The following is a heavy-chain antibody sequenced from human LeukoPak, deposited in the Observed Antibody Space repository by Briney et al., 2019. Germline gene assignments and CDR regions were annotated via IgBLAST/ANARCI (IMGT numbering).Heavy chain of an antibody. Sequence: GGSLRFSCAASGFFFSDFDMSWVRQAPGKGLEWVSSISSSSAYIYYADSVKGRFTISRDNAKNSLYLQMNSLRAEDTAVYYCARTRYYDILTGNILGSPPDYWGQGTLVTVSS. CDR2: ISSSSAYI. D-gene: IGHD3-9*01. J-gene: IGHJ4*02. V-gene: IGHV3-21*01. CDR3: ARTRYYDILTGNILGSPPDY. CDR1: GFFFSDFD.